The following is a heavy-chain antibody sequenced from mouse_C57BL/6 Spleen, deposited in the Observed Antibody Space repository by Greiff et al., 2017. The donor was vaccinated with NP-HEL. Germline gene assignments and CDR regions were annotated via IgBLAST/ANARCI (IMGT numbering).Heavy chain of an antibody. CDR2: INPSTGGT. V-gene: IGHV1-42*01. D-gene: IGHD1-1*01. J-gene: IGHJ1*03. CDR1: GYSFTGYY. CDR3: AREGIYYGSSFSYWYFDV. Sequence: EVQLQQSGPELVKPGASVKISCKASGYSFTGYYMNWVKQSPEKSLEWIGEINPSTGGTTYNQKFKAKATLTVDKSSSTAYMQLKSLTSEDSAVYYCAREGIYYGSSFSYWYFDVWGTGTTVTVSS.